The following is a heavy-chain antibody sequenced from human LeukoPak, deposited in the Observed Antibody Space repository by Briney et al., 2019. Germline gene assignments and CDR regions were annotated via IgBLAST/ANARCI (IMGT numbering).Heavy chain of an antibody. V-gene: IGHV3-30-3*01. CDR2: ISSDVYDGTTE. CDR3: ARYNWNDDGGASFDY. J-gene: IGHJ4*02. D-gene: IGHD1-1*01. CDR1: GFTFSDYA. Sequence: GGSLRLSCSASGFTFSDYAMDWVRQAPGKGLECVAVISSDVYDGTTEYYADSVKGRFTISRDNAKNTLYLQMNSLRAEDTAVYYCARYNWNDDGGASFDYWGQGTLVTVSS.